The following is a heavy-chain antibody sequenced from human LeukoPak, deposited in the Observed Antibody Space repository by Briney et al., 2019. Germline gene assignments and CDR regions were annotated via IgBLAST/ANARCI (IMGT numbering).Heavy chain of an antibody. D-gene: IGHD6-19*01. J-gene: IGHJ4*02. V-gene: IGHV1-8*02. CDR1: GYTFTSYD. CDR2: MNPNSGST. CDR3: ARGGGSGWYNFDY. Sequence: ASVKVSCKASGYTFTSYDINWVRQATGQGLEWMGWMNPNSGSTSYAQKFQGRVTMTRDMSTSTVYMELSSLRSEDTAVYYCARGGGSGWYNFDYWGQGTLVTVSS.